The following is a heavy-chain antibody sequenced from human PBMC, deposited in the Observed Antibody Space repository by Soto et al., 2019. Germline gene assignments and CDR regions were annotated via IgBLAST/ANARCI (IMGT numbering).Heavy chain of an antibody. Sequence: GGSLRLSCAASGFTFSSYSMNWVRQAPGKGLEWVSSISSSSSYIYYADSVKGRFTISRDNAKNSLYLQMNSLRAEDTAVYYCARSERRITIFGWEILSRYWGQGTLVNVSS. D-gene: IGHD3-3*01. V-gene: IGHV3-21*01. CDR1: GFTFSSYS. CDR3: ARSERRITIFGWEILSRY. CDR2: ISSSSSYI. J-gene: IGHJ4*02.